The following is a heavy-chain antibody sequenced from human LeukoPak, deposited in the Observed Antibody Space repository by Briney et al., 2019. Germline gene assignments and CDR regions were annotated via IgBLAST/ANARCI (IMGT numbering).Heavy chain of an antibody. V-gene: IGHV4-59*01. D-gene: IGHD6-19*01. J-gene: IGHJ6*03. CDR1: GGSISRYS. CDR3: ARVETSAWSTSYYYYFHMDV. CDR2: IYSSGST. Sequence: SETLSLTCTVSGGSISRYSWSWIQKPPGKGLEWIGYIYSSGSTNYKPSLKSRVTISIDTAKNQFSLKLNSVTAADTAMYYCARVETSAWSTSYYYYFHMDVWGKGTTVTISS.